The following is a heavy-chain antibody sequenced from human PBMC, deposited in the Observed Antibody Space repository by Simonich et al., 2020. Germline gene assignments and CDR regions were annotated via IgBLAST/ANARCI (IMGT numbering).Heavy chain of an antibody. J-gene: IGHJ3*02. CDR3: ARGLVSGSYYAFDI. Sequence: QVQLVQTGAEVNKPGASVKVSCKASGYTFTGTVMHGVRQAPGQGLEVKGWTRPNRGGKNYAQKCQGRCTMTRNTAISTANMELSRLRSDDTAVYYCARGLVSGSYYAFDIWGQGTMVTVSS. V-gene: IGHV1-2*02. CDR2: TRPNRGGK. CDR1: GYTFTGTV. D-gene: IGHD1-26*01.